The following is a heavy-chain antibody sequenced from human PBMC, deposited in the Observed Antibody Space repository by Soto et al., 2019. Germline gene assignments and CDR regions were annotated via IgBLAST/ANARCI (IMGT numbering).Heavy chain of an antibody. CDR1: GYTFTSYG. V-gene: IGHV1-18*01. D-gene: IGHD3-10*01. CDR3: ARARRWFVQLFFYX. J-gene: IGHJ4*02. CDR2: ISAYNGNT. Sequence: ASVKVSCKASGYTFTSYGISWVRQAPGQGLEWMGFISAYNGNTNYAEKLQGRVTMTTDTSTSTAYMELRSLRSYETAVYYCARARRWFVQLFFYXWGQGTLVTVSX.